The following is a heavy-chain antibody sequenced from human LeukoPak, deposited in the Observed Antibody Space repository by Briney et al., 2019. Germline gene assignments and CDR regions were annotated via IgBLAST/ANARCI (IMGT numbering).Heavy chain of an antibody. CDR1: GASISSECYY. CDR2: IYFIGST. CDR3: ASILLDSSGWVNWFDP. J-gene: IGHJ5*02. Sequence: SETLSLTCTVAGASISSECYYWGWIRQPPGKRLEWIGSIYFIGSTYYNPSLKSRVTVSLDTPTNQFSLKLSSVTAADTAVYYCASILLDSSGWVNWFDPWGQGTLVTVSS. V-gene: IGHV4-39*07. D-gene: IGHD6-19*01.